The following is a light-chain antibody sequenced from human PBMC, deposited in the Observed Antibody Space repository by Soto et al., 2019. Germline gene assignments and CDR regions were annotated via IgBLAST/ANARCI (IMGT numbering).Light chain of an antibody. J-gene: IGLJ2*01. CDR3: SSQTASATVL. V-gene: IGLV2-14*01. Sequence: QSALTQPASVSGSPGQSITISCTGPSSDVGAYNFVSWYQQFPGKAPKLMIYEVSNRPSGVSDRFSGSKSGNTASLIISGLRPEDEADYYCSSQTASATVLFGGGTKVTVL. CDR2: EVS. CDR1: SSDVGAYNF.